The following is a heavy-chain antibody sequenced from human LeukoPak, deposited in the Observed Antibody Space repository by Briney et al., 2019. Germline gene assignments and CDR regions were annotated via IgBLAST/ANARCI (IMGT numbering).Heavy chain of an antibody. J-gene: IGHJ4*02. CDR2: IIPIFGTA. V-gene: IGHV1-69*13. CDR1: GGTFSSYA. CDR3: ARLGPTYYYDSSGYYYDAGPYY. Sequence: VKVSCKASGGTFSSYAISWVRQAPGQGLEWMGGIIPIFGTANYAQKFQGRVTITADESTSTAYMELSSLRSEDTAVYYCARLGPTYYYDSSGYYYDAGPYYWGQGTLVTVSS. D-gene: IGHD3-22*01.